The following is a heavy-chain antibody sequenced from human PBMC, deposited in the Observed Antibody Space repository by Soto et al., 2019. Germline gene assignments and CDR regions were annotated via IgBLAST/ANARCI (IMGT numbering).Heavy chain of an antibody. D-gene: IGHD3-22*01. CDR3: ARKVYYYDTSPMGWFDP. CDR1: MFTISNYR. J-gene: IGHJ5*02. Sequence: GGALGPTCADSMFTISNYRMTGILQVPAECEAGVGNGSQDGSEGYYVDPVKARCTISRDNANKSLCLQWHILVAEDTAVYYCARKVYYYDTSPMGWFDPWGQGTLVTVSS. CDR2: GSQDGSEG. V-gene: IGHV3-7*03.